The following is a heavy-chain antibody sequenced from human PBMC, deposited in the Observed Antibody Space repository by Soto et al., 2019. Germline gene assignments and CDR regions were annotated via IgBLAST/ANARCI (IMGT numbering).Heavy chain of an antibody. CDR3: ARPNMWYGKIQD. J-gene: IGHJ1*01. CDR2: MFYSGTT. D-gene: IGHD2-15*01. V-gene: IGHV4-59*01. Sequence: QVQLQESGPGLVKPSETLSLTCTVSGASMIGNYWTWVRQPPGKGLEWIGNMFYSGTTHYNPSLKSRVTRSLDTSMNQFSLRLSSVTAADTAVYYCARPNMWYGKIQDWGQGTLVTVSS. CDR1: GASMIGNY.